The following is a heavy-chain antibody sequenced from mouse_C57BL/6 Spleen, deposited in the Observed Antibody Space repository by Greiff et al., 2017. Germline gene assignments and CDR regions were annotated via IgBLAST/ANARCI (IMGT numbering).Heavy chain of an antibody. Sequence: VMLVESGAELARPGASVKLSCKASGYTFTSYGISWVKQRTGQGLEWIGEIYPRSGNTYYNEKFKGKATLTAAKSSSTAYMELRSLTSEDSAVYFCARPPVVAPGFAYWGEGTLVTVSA. CDR2: IYPRSGNT. D-gene: IGHD1-1*01. CDR1: GYTFTSYG. J-gene: IGHJ3*01. V-gene: IGHV1-81*01. CDR3: ARPPVVAPGFAY.